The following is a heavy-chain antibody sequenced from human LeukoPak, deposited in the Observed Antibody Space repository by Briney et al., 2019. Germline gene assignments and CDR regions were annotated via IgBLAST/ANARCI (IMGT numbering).Heavy chain of an antibody. CDR1: GFTFSSYS. J-gene: IGHJ4*02. Sequence: GGSLRLSCAASGFTFSSYSMNWVRQAPGKGLEWVSSISSSSSYIYYADSAKGRFTISRDNAKNSLYLQMNSLRAEDTAVYYCAAIPGTVELDYWGQGTLVTVSS. CDR2: ISSSSSYI. D-gene: IGHD1-26*01. CDR3: AAIPGTVELDY. V-gene: IGHV3-21*01.